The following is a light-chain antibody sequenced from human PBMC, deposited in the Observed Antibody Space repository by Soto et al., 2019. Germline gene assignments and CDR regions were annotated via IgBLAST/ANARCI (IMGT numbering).Light chain of an antibody. V-gene: IGKV1-9*01. CDR1: QGISSN. J-gene: IGKJ4*02. CDR2: DAS. Sequence: DILLTQSPSFLSSSVGERVTISCRASQGISSNLASYQQKPGKAPTLLIYDASTLQSGVPSRFSGSGSGTEFTLTISSLQPEDFATYYCQQLNSYPRTFGGGTKVEIK. CDR3: QQLNSYPRT.